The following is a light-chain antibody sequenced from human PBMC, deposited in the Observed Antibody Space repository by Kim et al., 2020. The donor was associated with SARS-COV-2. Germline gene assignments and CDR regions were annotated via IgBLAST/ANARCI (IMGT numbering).Light chain of an antibody. CDR2: GAS. J-gene: IGKJ4*01. V-gene: IGKV1-33*01. CDR3: HQYDDFT. Sequence: DIQMTQSPSSLSASVGDRVTITCQASQDSNNYLNWYQHKPWKAPKLLIYGASTLETGVPSRFSGSGSGTHFMLTISSLQPEDIATYYCHQYDDFTFGGGTKLEI. CDR1: QDSNNY.